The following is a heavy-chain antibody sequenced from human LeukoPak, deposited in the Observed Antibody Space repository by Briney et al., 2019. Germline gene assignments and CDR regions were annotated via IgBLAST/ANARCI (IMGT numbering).Heavy chain of an antibody. Sequence: IPSETLSLTCTVSGGSISSSSYYWGWIRQPPGKGLEWIGTIYYSGSTYYNPSLKSRATMSVDTSKNQFSLKLSSVTAADTAVYYCARHGSDIYYGSGSVFDYWGQGTLVTVSS. CDR3: ARHGSDIYYGSGSVFDY. V-gene: IGHV4-39*01. CDR1: GGSISSSSYY. CDR2: IYYSGST. D-gene: IGHD3-10*01. J-gene: IGHJ4*02.